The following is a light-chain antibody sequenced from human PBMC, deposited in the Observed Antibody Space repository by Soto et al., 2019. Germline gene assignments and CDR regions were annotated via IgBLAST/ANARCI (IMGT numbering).Light chain of an antibody. J-gene: IGKJ1*01. CDR2: GAS. CDR3: QQYNNWPPDRT. Sequence: EIVMTQSPATLSVSPGERATLSCRASQSVGSNLAWYQQKPGQAPRLLIYGASTRATGIPARFSGSGSGTECTLTISSRQSEDFAIYFCQQYNNWPPDRTFGQGTKVEIK. V-gene: IGKV3-15*01. CDR1: QSVGSN.